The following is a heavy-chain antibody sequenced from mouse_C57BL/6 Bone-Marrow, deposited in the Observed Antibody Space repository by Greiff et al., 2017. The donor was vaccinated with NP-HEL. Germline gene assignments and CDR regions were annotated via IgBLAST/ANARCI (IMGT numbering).Heavy chain of an antibody. CDR2: IDPNSGGT. J-gene: IGHJ1*03. CDR3: ARYYSGSRGGYFEV. V-gene: IGHV1-72*01. CDR1: GYTFTSYW. Sequence: QVQLQQPGADLVKPGASVKLSCKASGYTFTSYWMHWVKQRPGRGLEWIGRIDPNSGGTKFNEKFKTKATLTVDKPSSTASMQLSSLTSEDSAVSYCARYYSGSRGGYFEVWGTGTTVTVSS. D-gene: IGHD1-1*01.